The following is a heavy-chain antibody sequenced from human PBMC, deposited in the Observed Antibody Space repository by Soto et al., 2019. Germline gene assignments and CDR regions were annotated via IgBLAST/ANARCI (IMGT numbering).Heavy chain of an antibody. D-gene: IGHD2-2*01. Sequence: GESLKISCTGGGYSFTIYWIGWVLQMPGKGLEWMGTIYPGDSDTRYSPSFQGQVTISADKSITTAYLQWSSLKASDTAMYYCARGYCTTTICDPWFDPWGQGTLVTVSS. CDR1: GYSFTIYW. CDR3: ARGYCTTTICDPWFDP. V-gene: IGHV5-51*01. CDR2: IYPGDSDT. J-gene: IGHJ5*02.